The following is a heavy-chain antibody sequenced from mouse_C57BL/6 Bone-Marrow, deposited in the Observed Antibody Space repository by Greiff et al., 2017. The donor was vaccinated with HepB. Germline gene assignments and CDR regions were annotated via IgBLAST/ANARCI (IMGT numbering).Heavy chain of an antibody. V-gene: IGHV3-8*01. D-gene: IGHD1-1*01. J-gene: IGHJ4*01. CDR2: ISYSGST. CDR1: GYSITSDY. CDR3: ARWGYYYGSSYGYAMDY. Sequence: EVQLVESGPGLAKPSQSLSLTCSVPGYSITSDYWNWIRKFPGNKLEYMGYISYSGSTYYNPSLKSRISIIRDTSKNQYYLQLNSVTTEDTATYYCARWGYYYGSSYGYAMDYWGQGTSVTVSS.